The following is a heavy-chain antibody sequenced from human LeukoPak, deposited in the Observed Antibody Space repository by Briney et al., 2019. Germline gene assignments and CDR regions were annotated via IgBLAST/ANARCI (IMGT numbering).Heavy chain of an antibody. Sequence: GGSLRLSCAASGFTFSDYTMNWVRQAPGKGLEWVSSISFTGSYIYYADSVKGRFTISRDNAKNSLFLQMNSLRAEDTAVYYCARGPAIFGMVIVDSYMDVWGKGTTVTVSS. D-gene: IGHD3-3*01. CDR3: ARGPAIFGMVIVDSYMDV. CDR2: ISFTGSYI. V-gene: IGHV3-21*06. J-gene: IGHJ6*03. CDR1: GFTFSDYT.